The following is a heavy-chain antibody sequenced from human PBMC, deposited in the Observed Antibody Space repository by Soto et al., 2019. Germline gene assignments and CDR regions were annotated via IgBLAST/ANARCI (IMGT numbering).Heavy chain of an antibody. CDR2: INSDGSSI. D-gene: IGHD5-12*01. Sequence: EVQLEESGGGLVQPGGSLRLSCAASGLTFSRYWMHWVSQAPGKGLVWVSRINSDGSSISYADSVKGRFTISRDNAKNTLYLHMNSLRAEDTAVYYCARDPRYSGYDHQGGFDFWGQGTLVTVSS. CDR3: ARDPRYSGYDHQGGFDF. J-gene: IGHJ4*02. CDR1: GLTFSRYW. V-gene: IGHV3-74*01.